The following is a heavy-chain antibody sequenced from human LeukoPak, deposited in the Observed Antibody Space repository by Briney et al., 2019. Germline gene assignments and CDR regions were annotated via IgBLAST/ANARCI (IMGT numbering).Heavy chain of an antibody. V-gene: IGHV3-11*01. CDR3: ARDPDYGDPE. Sequence: PGGSLRLSCTASGFTFSDHYMSWSRLSPGKGLEWLSYITSSGSITDYADSVKGRFTISRDNAQNTMFLQMNSLRPEDTAVYYCARDPDYGDPEWGQGTLVTVPS. J-gene: IGHJ4*02. D-gene: IGHD4-17*01. CDR2: ITSSGSIT. CDR1: GFTFSDHY.